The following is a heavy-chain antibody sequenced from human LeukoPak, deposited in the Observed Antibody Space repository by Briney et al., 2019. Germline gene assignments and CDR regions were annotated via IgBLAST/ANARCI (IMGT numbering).Heavy chain of an antibody. D-gene: IGHD3-3*01. V-gene: IGHV4-4*07. Sequence: PSETLSLTCTVSGCSISSYYWSWIRQPAGKGLEWIGRIYTSGGTNYNPSLKSRVTMSVDTSKNQFSLKLSSVTAADTAVYYCAREITIFGVVIYDYWGQGTLVTVSS. CDR3: AREITIFGVVIYDY. CDR1: GCSISSYY. CDR2: IYTSGGT. J-gene: IGHJ4*02.